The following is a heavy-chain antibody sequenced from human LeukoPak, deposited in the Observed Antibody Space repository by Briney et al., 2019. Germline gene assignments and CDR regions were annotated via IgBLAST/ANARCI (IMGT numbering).Heavy chain of an antibody. CDR2: ISAYNGNR. CDR3: ARGGPGWDSSSWYNY. J-gene: IGHJ4*02. D-gene: IGHD6-13*01. Sequence: ASVKVSCKTSGYTFTSYGIIWVRQAPGQGLEWMGWISAYNGNRDYAQNLQGRVTMTTDTSTSTAYMELRSLRPDDTAVYYCARGGPGWDSSSWYNYWGQGTLVTVSS. V-gene: IGHV1-18*01. CDR1: GYTFTSYG.